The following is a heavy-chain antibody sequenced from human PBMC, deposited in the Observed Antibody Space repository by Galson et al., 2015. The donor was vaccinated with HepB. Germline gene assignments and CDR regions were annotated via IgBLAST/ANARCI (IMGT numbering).Heavy chain of an antibody. CDR2: ISTSGSTI. D-gene: IGHD3-22*01. J-gene: IGHJ4*02. V-gene: IGHV3-48*03. CDR3: ARDQGSGYYFNYFDY. CDR1: GFTFSSYD. Sequence: SLRLSCAAYGFTFSSYDMTWVRQAPGKGLEWVSYISTSGSTIYYADSVKGRFTISRDNAKNSLYLQMNSLRAEDTAVYYCARDQGSGYYFNYFDYWGQGTLVTVSS.